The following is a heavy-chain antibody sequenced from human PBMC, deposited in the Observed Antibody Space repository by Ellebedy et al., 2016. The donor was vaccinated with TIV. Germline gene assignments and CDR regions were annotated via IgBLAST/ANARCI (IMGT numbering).Heavy chain of an antibody. CDR3: ARAPYYGSGSYFDY. Sequence: AASVKVSCKASGYTFTDYYMHWVRQAPGQGLEWMGWINPNSGGTNYAQKFQGRVTMTRDTSTSTVYMELSSLRSEDTAVYYCARAPYYGSGSYFDYWGQGTLVTVSS. D-gene: IGHD3-10*01. CDR2: INPNSGGT. CDR1: GYTFTDYY. V-gene: IGHV1-2*02. J-gene: IGHJ4*02.